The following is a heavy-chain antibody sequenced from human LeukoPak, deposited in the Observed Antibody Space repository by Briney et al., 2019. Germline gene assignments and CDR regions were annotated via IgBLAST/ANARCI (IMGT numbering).Heavy chain of an antibody. CDR2: ITNTGGST. CDR1: GFTFSSFA. D-gene: IGHD6-6*01. CDR3: AKDGPMSMTGYFDY. J-gene: IGHJ4*02. Sequence: GGSLRLSCAATGFTFSSFAMSWVRQAPGKGPEWVSAITNTGGSTYYADSVKGRFTISRDNSKNTLYLQMNSLRADDTAVYYCAKDGPMSMTGYFDYWGQGTLVTVSS. V-gene: IGHV3-23*01.